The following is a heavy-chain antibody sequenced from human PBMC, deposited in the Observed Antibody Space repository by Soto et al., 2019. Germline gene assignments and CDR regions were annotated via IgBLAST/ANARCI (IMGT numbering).Heavy chain of an antibody. CDR1: GYSFTSYW. CDR3: ARHGVVAATSDADGFDY. Sequence: GEPLKISCKGSGYSFTSYWIGWVRQMPGKGLEWMGIIYPGDSDTRYSPSFQGQVTISADKSISTAYLQWSSLKASDTAMYYCARHGVVAATSDADGFDYWGQGTLVTVSS. D-gene: IGHD2-15*01. V-gene: IGHV5-51*01. J-gene: IGHJ4*02. CDR2: IYPGDSDT.